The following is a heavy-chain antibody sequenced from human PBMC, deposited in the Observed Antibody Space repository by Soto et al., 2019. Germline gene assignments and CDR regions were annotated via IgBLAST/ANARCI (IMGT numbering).Heavy chain of an antibody. CDR2: IIPILGIA. J-gene: IGHJ5*02. V-gene: IGHV1-69*02. CDR3: AKARPIYDILTGYFDGWFDP. Sequence: QVQLVQSGAEVKKPGSSVKVSCKASGGTFSSYTISWVRQAPGQGLEWMGRIIPILGIANYAQKFQGRVTITADKSTSTAYMELSSLRFEDTAVYYCAKARPIYDILTGYFDGWFDPWGQGTLVTVSS. D-gene: IGHD3-9*01. CDR1: GGTFSSYT.